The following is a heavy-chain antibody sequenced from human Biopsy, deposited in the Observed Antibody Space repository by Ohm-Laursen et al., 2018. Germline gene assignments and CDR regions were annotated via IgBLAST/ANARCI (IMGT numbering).Heavy chain of an antibody. Sequence: GTLSLTCSVSGGSIISYYWPWIRQPPGKGLEWIGYVFYTGTTNYNPSLKSRVTISKDTSKNQFSLQVNSVTAADTAVYYCARTPRDSFWSGSYKRGLWFDPWGQGTLVIVSS. CDR3: ARTPRDSFWSGSYKRGLWFDP. D-gene: IGHD3-3*01. J-gene: IGHJ5*02. CDR2: VFYTGTT. V-gene: IGHV4-59*01. CDR1: GGSIISYY.